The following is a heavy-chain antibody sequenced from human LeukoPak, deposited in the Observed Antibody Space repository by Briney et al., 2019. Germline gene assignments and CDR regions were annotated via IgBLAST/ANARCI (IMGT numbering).Heavy chain of an antibody. CDR3: AQDLAWIRFDN. J-gene: IGHJ4*02. V-gene: IGHV3-23*01. D-gene: IGHD5-12*01. CDR1: GFFFSTHG. Sequence: GGSLRLSCAASGFFFSTHGMNWVRQAPGQGLEWVSGISPRGDIKYYADSVKGRFTISRDNSKNTVYLQMDSLRFEDAAIYYCAQDLAWIRFDNWGQGTLVTVSS. CDR2: ISPRGDIK.